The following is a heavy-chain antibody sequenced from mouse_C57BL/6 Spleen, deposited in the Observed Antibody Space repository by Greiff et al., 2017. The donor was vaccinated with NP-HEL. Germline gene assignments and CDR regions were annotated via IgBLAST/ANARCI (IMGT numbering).Heavy chain of an antibody. CDR3: ARVGGGYYAFDY. V-gene: IGHV1-55*01. CDR2: IYPGSGST. Sequence: QVQLQQPGAELVKPGASVKMSCKASGYTFPSYWITWVKQRPGQGLEWIGDIYPGSGSTNYNEKFKSKATLTVAKSASTAYMQLSSLTSADSAVYYCARVGGGYYAFDYWGQGTTLTVSS. CDR1: GYTFPSYW. D-gene: IGHD2-3*01. J-gene: IGHJ2*01.